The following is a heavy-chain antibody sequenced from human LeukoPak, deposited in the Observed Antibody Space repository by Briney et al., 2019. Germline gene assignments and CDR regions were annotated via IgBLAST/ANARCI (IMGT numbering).Heavy chain of an antibody. J-gene: IGHJ4*02. V-gene: IGHV1-2*02. CDR1: GYTFTGYY. CDR3: ARALGIAVAAVGY. Sequence: GASVKVSCKASGYTFTGYYMHWVRQAPGQGLEWMGWINPNSGGTNYAQKFQGRVTMTRDTSTSTVYMELSSLRSEDTAVYYCARALGIAVAAVGYWGQGTLVTVSS. D-gene: IGHD6-19*01. CDR2: INPNSGGT.